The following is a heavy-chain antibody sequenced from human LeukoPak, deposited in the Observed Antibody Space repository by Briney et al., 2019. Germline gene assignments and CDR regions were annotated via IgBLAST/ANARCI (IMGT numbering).Heavy chain of an antibody. CDR3: ATCPVIAAAGRLDY. Sequence: GASVKVSCKASGYTFTSYTMHWMRQAPGQGLEWMGGIIPIFGTANYAQKFQGRVTITTDESTSTAYMELSSLRSEDTAVYYCATCPVIAAAGRLDYWGQGTLVTVSS. CDR1: GYTFTSYT. CDR2: IIPIFGTA. V-gene: IGHV1-69*05. D-gene: IGHD6-13*01. J-gene: IGHJ4*02.